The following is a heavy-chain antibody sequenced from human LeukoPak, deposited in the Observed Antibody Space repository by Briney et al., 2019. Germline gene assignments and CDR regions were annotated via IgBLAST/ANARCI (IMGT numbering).Heavy chain of an antibody. CDR1: GFTFSSHG. Sequence: GGSLRLSFASSGFTFSSHGMSWVRQAPGKGLEWVSTISRSAYNSYYADSVKGRFIISRDNSANTLYLQMNSLRAEDTALYYCAKHSGSYFIYYVDSWGQGTLVTVSS. J-gene: IGHJ4*02. V-gene: IGHV3-23*01. CDR2: ISRSAYNS. CDR3: AKHSGSYFIYYVDS. D-gene: IGHD1-26*01.